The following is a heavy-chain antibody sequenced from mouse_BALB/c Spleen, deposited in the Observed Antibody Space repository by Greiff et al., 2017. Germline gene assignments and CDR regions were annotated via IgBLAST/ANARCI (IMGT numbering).Heavy chain of an antibody. V-gene: IGHV14-3*02. CDR1: GFNIKDTY. CDR2: IDPANGNT. D-gene: IGHD1-1*01. Sequence: VQLQQSGAELVKPGASVKLSCTASGFNIKDTYMHWVKQRPEQGLEWIGRIDPANGNTKYDPKFQGKATITADTSSNTAYLQLSSLTSEDTAVYYCARDSSIWYFDVWGAGTTVTVSS. CDR3: ARDSSIWYFDV. J-gene: IGHJ1*01.